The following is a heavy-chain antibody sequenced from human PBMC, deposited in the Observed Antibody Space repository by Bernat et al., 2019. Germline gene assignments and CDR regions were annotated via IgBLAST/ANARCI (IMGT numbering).Heavy chain of an antibody. CDR2: ISYDGSNK. CDR1: GFTFSSYG. V-gene: IGHV3-30*18. J-gene: IGHJ6*02. CDR3: AKCIDNPYSSGWYSFYYYYGMDV. Sequence: QVQLVESGGGVVQPGRSLRLSCAASGFTFSSYGMHWVRQAPGKGLEWVAVISYDGSNKYYADSVKGRFTISSDNSKNTLYLQMNSLRAEDTAVYYCAKCIDNPYSSGWYSFYYYYGMDVWGQGTTVTVSS. D-gene: IGHD6-19*01.